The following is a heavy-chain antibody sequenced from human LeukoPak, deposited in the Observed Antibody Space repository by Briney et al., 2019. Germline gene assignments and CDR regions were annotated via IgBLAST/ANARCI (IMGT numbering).Heavy chain of an antibody. J-gene: IGHJ4*02. CDR3: VSNPYSNYYFDY. V-gene: IGHV4-34*01. Sequence: SETLSLTCAVYGGSFSGYYWGWIRQPPGKGLEWIGEINHSGSTNYSPSLKSRVTISVDTSKNQFSLKLSSVTAADTAVYYCVSNPYSNYYFDYWGQGTLVTVSS. CDR2: INHSGST. D-gene: IGHD4-11*01. CDR1: GGSFSGYY.